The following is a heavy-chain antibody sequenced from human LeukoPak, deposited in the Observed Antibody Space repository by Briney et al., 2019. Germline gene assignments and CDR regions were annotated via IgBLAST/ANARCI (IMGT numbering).Heavy chain of an antibody. Sequence: TGGSLRLSCAASGFTFRSYWMHWVRHAPGKGLEWVSRVIRDGSLTNYADSVKGRFTISRDNAKNTLYLQMSSLRAEDTALYYCATKTPGNYPYDYWGQGTLVIVSP. V-gene: IGHV3-74*01. CDR2: VIRDGSLT. D-gene: IGHD3-22*01. CDR1: GFTFRSYW. CDR3: ATKTPGNYPYDY. J-gene: IGHJ4*02.